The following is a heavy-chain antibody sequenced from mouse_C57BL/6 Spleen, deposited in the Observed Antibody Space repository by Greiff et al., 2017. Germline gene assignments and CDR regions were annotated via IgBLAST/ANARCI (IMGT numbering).Heavy chain of an antibody. CDR1: GFTFSSYG. CDR2: ISSGGSYT. J-gene: IGHJ2*01. Sequence: EVKLVESGGDLVKPGGSLKLSCAASGFTFSSYGMSWVRPTPDKRLEWVATISSGGSYTYYPDSVKGRFTISRANAKNTLYLQMSSLKSEDTAMYYCARHPRGYFDYWGQGTTLTVSS. CDR3: ARHPRGYFDY. V-gene: IGHV5-6*01.